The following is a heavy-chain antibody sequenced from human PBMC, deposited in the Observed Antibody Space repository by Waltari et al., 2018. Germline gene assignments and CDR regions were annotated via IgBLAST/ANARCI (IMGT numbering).Heavy chain of an antibody. Sequence: EVQLLESGGGLVQPGGSLRLSCAASGFTFSSYAMSWVRQAPGKGREWVAAISGSGGSTYYADSVKGRFTISRDNSKNTLYLQMNSLRAEDTAVYYCAKALLWFGEFPLDVWGKGTTVTVSS. J-gene: IGHJ6*04. CDR1: GFTFSSYA. CDR2: ISGSGGST. V-gene: IGHV3-23*01. D-gene: IGHD3-10*01. CDR3: AKALLWFGEFPLDV.